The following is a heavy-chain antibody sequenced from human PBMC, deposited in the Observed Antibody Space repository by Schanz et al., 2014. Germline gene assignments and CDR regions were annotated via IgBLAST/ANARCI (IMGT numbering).Heavy chain of an antibody. V-gene: IGHV1-18*01. Sequence: QVQLVQSGAEVKKPGASVKVSCKTSGYTFSTYAITWVRQAPGQGPEWMGWISGYRGNTNYAQKFQGRVTMTTDTPTSTAYMQLRGLRSDDTAIYYCARGDRTFDPWGQGTLVTVSS. CDR1: GYTFSTYA. CDR2: ISGYRGNT. CDR3: ARGDRTFDP. D-gene: IGHD3-22*01. J-gene: IGHJ5*02.